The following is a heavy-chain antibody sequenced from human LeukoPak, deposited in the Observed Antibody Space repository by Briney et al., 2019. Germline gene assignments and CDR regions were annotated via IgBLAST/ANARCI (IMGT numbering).Heavy chain of an antibody. Sequence: SVKVSCKASGGTFRSYAISWVRQAPGRGLEWMGGIIPIFGTANYAQKFQGRVTITTDESTSTAYMEMSSLRSEDTAVYYCARVPWGSSTSFDIWGQGTMVTVSS. CDR3: ARVPWGSSTSFDI. D-gene: IGHD2-2*01. CDR1: GGTFRSYA. V-gene: IGHV1-69*05. J-gene: IGHJ3*02. CDR2: IIPIFGTA.